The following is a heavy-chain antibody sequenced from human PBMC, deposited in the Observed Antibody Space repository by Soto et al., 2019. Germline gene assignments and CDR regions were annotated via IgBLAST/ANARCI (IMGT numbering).Heavy chain of an antibody. V-gene: IGHV4-34*01. D-gene: IGHD2-8*02. CDR2: INHSGST. J-gene: IGHJ4*02. CDR1: GGSFGGYY. Sequence: QVQLQQWGAGLLKPSETLSLTYAVYGGSFGGYYWTWIRQPPGTGLEWIGEINHSGSTNYNPSLKSRVTISVDTSKNQFSLKLTSVTAADTAVYYCARDKITGLFDYWGQGTLVTVSS. CDR3: ARDKITGLFDY.